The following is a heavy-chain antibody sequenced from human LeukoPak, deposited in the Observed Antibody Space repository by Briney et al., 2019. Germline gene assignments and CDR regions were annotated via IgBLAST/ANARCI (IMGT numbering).Heavy chain of an antibody. D-gene: IGHD3-3*01. CDR1: GGSISSGGYS. CDR2: IYHSGST. CDR3: ARANLGSGYYGDY. V-gene: IGHV4-30-2*05. Sequence: KPSETLSLTCAVSGGSISSGGYSWSWIRQPPGKGLEWIGYIYHSGSTYYNPSLKSRVTISVDTSKNQFSLKLSSVTAADTAVYYCARANLGSGYYGDYWGQGTLVTVSS. J-gene: IGHJ4*02.